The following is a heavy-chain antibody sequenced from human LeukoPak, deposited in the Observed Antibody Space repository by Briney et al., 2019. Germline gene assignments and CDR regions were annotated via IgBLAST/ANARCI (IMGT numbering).Heavy chain of an antibody. J-gene: IGHJ4*02. CDR1: GLTFINYD. CDR2: ISGSGDST. V-gene: IGHV3-23*01. Sequence: GGSLRLSCAASGLTFINYDMTWVRQAPGKGLEWVSAISGSGDSTFNADSVKGRFTISRDNSKNTLYLQMNSLRAEDTALYYCATSTVAKYDYWGQGTLVAVSS. D-gene: IGHD4-11*01. CDR3: ATSTVAKYDY.